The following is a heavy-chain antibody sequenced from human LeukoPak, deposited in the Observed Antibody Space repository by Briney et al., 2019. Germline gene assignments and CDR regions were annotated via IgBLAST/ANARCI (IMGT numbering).Heavy chain of an antibody. J-gene: IGHJ4*02. V-gene: IGHV3-23*01. Sequence: PGGSLRLSCVGPGFTFVSYAMSWVRQAPGKGLDWVSAISDSGGDTYSADSVKGRFIISRDNSKNTLNLQMNSLRAEDTAIYYCAKGSAAGRPYYFDYWGQGTLVTLSS. D-gene: IGHD6-6*01. CDR2: ISDSGGDT. CDR1: GFTFVSYA. CDR3: AKGSAAGRPYYFDY.